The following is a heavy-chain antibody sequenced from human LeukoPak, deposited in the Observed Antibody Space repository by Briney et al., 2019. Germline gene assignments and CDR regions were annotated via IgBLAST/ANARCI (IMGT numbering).Heavy chain of an antibody. CDR3: ARGADGVSSNSRGWFDP. V-gene: IGHV4-39*07. Sequence: SETLSLTCTVSGGSISSSSYYWGWIRQPRGKGLEWIGEIYHSGSTNYNPSLRSRITISVDKSKNQFSLKLSSVTAADTAVYYCARGADGVSSNSRGWFDPWGQGTLVTVSS. D-gene: IGHD2-15*01. CDR2: IYHSGST. J-gene: IGHJ5*02. CDR1: GGSISSSSYY.